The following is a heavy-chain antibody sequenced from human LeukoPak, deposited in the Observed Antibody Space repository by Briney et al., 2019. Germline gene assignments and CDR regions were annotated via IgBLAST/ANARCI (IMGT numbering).Heavy chain of an antibody. CDR2: IDSSASTT. D-gene: IGHD5-12*01. CDR1: GFTFSSYA. V-gene: IGHV3-48*03. J-gene: IGHJ4*02. CDR3: ASAHGGSGYDRPFDY. Sequence: PGGSLRLSCAASGFTFSSYAMSWVRQAPGKGLEWISYIDSSASTTYYAGSVQGRFTISRDNAKNSLYLQMRSLRVEDTAFHYCASAHGGSGYDRPFDYWGQGTLVTVSS.